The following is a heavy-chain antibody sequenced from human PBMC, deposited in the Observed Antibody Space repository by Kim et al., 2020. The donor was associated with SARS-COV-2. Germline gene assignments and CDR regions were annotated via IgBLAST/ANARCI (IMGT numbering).Heavy chain of an antibody. V-gene: IGHV1-69*01. D-gene: IGHD1-26*01. J-gene: IGHJ4*02. Sequence: YAQKFQGRVTITADESTSTAYMELSILRSEDTAVYYCARDGSYSGSGGGYWGQGTLVTVSS. CDR3: ARDGSYSGSGGGY.